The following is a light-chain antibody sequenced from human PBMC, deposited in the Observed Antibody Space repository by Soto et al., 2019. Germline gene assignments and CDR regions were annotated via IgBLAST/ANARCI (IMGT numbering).Light chain of an antibody. Sequence: EIVLTQSPCTLSLSPGERATLSCRASQSVSSSYLAWYQQKPGQATSLLIYGASSRATGIPDRFSGSGSGTDFTLTISRLEPEDFAVYYCQQYGSSPLLTFGGGTKVEIK. V-gene: IGKV3-20*01. J-gene: IGKJ4*01. CDR3: QQYGSSPLLT. CDR2: GAS. CDR1: QSVSSSY.